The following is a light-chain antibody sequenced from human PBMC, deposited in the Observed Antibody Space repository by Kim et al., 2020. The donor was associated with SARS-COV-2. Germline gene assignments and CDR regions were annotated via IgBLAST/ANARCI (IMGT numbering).Light chain of an antibody. CDR2: RNN. Sequence: GQRVTIPCSGTSSNIGSNYVSWYQQRPGTAPKLLIYRNNQRPSGVPDRFSGSKSGTSASLAISGLRSEDEADYYCAAWDDSLSGRVFGGGTKL. CDR1: SSNIGSNY. V-gene: IGLV1-47*01. J-gene: IGLJ2*01. CDR3: AAWDDSLSGRV.